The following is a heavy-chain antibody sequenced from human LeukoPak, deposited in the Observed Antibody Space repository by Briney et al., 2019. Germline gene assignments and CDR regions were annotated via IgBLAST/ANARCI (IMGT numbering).Heavy chain of an antibody. J-gene: IGHJ4*02. Sequence: GGSLRLSCAASGFTVSTNYMFWVRQAPGKGLEWVSVIYVGGSTYYGDSVKGRFTISRDNSLNTLYLQMNSLRAEDTAVYYCARDGRYYDSDSYSIVPGNWGQGTLVTVSS. D-gene: IGHD3-22*01. CDR1: GFTVSTNY. CDR3: ARDGRYYDSDSYSIVPGN. CDR2: IYVGGST. V-gene: IGHV3-66*02.